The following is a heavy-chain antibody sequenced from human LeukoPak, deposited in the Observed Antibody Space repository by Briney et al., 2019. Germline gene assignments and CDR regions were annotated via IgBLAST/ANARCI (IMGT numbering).Heavy chain of an antibody. D-gene: IGHD5-18*01. Sequence: ASVKVSCKASGYTFTGYGISWVRQAPGQGLEWMGWISAYNGNTNYAQKLQGRVTMTTDTSTSTAYMELRSLRSDDTAVYYCARDVRGGGYSYGRNHFDYWGQGTLVTVSS. CDR2: ISAYNGNT. V-gene: IGHV1-18*01. CDR3: ARDVRGGGYSYGRNHFDY. CDR1: GYTFTGYG. J-gene: IGHJ4*02.